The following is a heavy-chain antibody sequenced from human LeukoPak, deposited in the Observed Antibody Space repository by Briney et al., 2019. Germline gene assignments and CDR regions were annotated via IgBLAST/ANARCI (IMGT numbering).Heavy chain of an antibody. V-gene: IGHV5-51*01. CDR3: TRLGRFLDY. J-gene: IGHJ4*02. Sequence: GKSLKISCKGSGYSFTHFWIGWVRQMPGKGLEWMGIIYPGDSDTRYNPSLQGQVTISADKSISTAYLQWSSLKASDTAIYYCTRLGRFLDYWGQGTLVTVSS. CDR2: IYPGDSDT. CDR1: GYSFTHFW. D-gene: IGHD3-3*01.